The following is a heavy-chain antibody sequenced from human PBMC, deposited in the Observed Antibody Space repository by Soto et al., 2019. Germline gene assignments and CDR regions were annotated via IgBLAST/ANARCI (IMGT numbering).Heavy chain of an antibody. Sequence: QVQLVQSGAEVKKPGASVKVSCKASGYTFTSYDINWVRQATGQGLEWMGWMNPNSGNTGYAQKFQGRVTMTRNTSISTAYMELSRLRSEDTAVYYCARGPDGRGRYSYGYDYWGKGTLVTVSS. V-gene: IGHV1-8*01. CDR2: MNPNSGNT. J-gene: IGHJ4*02. CDR1: GYTFTSYD. D-gene: IGHD5-18*01. CDR3: ARGPDGRGRYSYGYDY.